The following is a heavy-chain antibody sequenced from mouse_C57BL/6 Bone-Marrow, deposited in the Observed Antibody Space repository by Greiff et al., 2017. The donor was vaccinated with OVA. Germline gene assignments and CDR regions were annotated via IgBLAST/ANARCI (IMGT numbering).Heavy chain of an antibody. D-gene: IGHD2-4*01. V-gene: IGHV1-81*01. J-gene: IGHJ4*01. CDR1: GYTFTSYG. CDR3: AREDYDYDVGCYAMDY. Sequence: QVQLQQSGAELARPGASVKLSCKASGYTFTSYGISWVKQRTGQGLEWIGEIYPRSGNTYYNEKFKGKATLTADKSSSTAYMELRSLTSEDSAVYFCAREDYDYDVGCYAMDYWGQGTSVTVS. CDR2: IYPRSGNT.